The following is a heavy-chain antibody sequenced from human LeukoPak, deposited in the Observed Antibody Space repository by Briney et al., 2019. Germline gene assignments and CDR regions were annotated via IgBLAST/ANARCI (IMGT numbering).Heavy chain of an antibody. J-gene: IGHJ6*03. CDR1: GFTFSSYA. Sequence: PGGSLRLSCAASGFTFSSYAMHWVRQAPGKGLEYVSAISSNGGSTYYANSVKGRFTISRDNAKNTLYLQMNSLRAEDTAVYYCARDLGELELIYYYYYMDVWGKGTTVTVSS. CDR3: ARDLGELELIYYYYYMDV. CDR2: ISSNGGST. V-gene: IGHV3-64*01. D-gene: IGHD1-7*01.